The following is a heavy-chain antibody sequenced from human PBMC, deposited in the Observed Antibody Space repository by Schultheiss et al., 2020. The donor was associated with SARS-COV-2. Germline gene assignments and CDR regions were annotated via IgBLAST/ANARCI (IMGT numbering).Heavy chain of an antibody. CDR1: GFTFSSYW. J-gene: IGHJ4*02. D-gene: IGHD5-18*01. CDR3: ARGHSYVIY. V-gene: IGHV3-7*01. CDR2: IKLDGSEK. Sequence: GGSLRLSCAASGFTFSSYWMSWVRQAPGKGLEWVANIKLDGSEKNYVGSVKGRFTISRDNARNSLYLQMNSLRAEDTAVYYCARGHSYVIYWGQGTLVTVSS.